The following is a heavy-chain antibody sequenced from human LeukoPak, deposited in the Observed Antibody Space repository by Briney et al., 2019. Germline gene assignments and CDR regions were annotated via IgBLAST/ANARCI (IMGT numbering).Heavy chain of an antibody. J-gene: IGHJ3*02. V-gene: IGHV4-38-2*02. D-gene: IGHD1-14*01. CDR3: AGDRASGRAFDI. CDR1: GYSISSGYY. Sequence: SETLSLTCAVSGYSISSGYYWGWIRQPPGKGLEWIGSIYHSGNTYYNPSLKSRVTTSVDTSKNELSLKVSSVTAADTAVYYCAGDRASGRAFDIWGQGTMVTVSS. CDR2: IYHSGNT.